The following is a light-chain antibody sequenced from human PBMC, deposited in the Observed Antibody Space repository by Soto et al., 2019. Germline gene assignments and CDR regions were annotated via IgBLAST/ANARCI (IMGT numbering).Light chain of an antibody. CDR2: SAS. V-gene: IGKV1-6*01. Sequence: ALQMTQSPSSLSASVGDIVTITCRASQGIGDDLGWYQQKPGKAPKLLIYSASNLQSGVPSRFRGSGSGTYLTLTISSLQPEDFATYYCLQDYNYPFTFGPGTKVDIK. CDR1: QGIGDD. J-gene: IGKJ3*01. CDR3: LQDYNYPFT.